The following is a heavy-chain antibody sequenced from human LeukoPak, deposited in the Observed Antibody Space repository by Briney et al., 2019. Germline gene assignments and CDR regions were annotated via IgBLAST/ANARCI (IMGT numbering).Heavy chain of an antibody. Sequence: ASVKVSCKASGYTFTGYYMHWVRQAPGQGLEWMGWINPNSGGTNYAQKFQGRVTMTRDTSISTAYMELSRLRSDDTAVYYCARVMAAAAGTIYYYYYYMDVWGKGTTVTVSS. D-gene: IGHD6-13*01. CDR3: ARVMAAAAGTIYYYYYYMDV. V-gene: IGHV1-2*02. CDR1: GYTFTGYY. CDR2: INPNSGGT. J-gene: IGHJ6*03.